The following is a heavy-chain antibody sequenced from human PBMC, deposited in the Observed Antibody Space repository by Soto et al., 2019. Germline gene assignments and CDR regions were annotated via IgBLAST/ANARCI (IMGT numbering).Heavy chain of an antibody. D-gene: IGHD2-15*01. Sequence: GXSVKVSCTASGYTFTSYYMDWVRQAPGQGLEWMGIINPSGGSTSYAQKFQGRVTMTRDTSTSTVYMELSSLRSEDTAVYYCARSGSGGSSYNWFDPWGQVTLVTVSS. CDR1: GYTFTSYY. CDR2: INPSGGST. V-gene: IGHV1-46*01. J-gene: IGHJ5*02. CDR3: ARSGSGGSSYNWFDP.